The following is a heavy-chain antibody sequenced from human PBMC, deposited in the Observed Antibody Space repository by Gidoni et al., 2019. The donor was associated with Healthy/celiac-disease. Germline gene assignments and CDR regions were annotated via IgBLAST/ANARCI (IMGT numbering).Heavy chain of an antibody. Sequence: EVQLVESGGGLVKPGGSLRLSCASSGFTFRSYSMNWVRHAPGKGLEWVSSISSSSSYIYYADSVKGRFTISRDNAKNSLYLQMNSLRAEDTAVYYCARITVTIEGGPHDYWGQGTLVTVSS. CDR2: ISSSSSYI. V-gene: IGHV3-21*01. D-gene: IGHD4-17*01. J-gene: IGHJ4*02. CDR1: GFTFRSYS. CDR3: ARITVTIEGGPHDY.